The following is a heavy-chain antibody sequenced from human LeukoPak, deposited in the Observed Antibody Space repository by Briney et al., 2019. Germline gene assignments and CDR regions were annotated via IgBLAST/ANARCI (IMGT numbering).Heavy chain of an antibody. CDR3: ARYRVITNDYFDS. D-gene: IGHD3-16*01. V-gene: IGHV3-11*01. CDR2: ISNSGNTI. CDR1: GFTFGDYY. Sequence: GGSLRLSCAASGFTFGDYYMAWIRQAPGKGLEWVPYISNSGNTIKEADSVRGRFTTSRDNAQNSLFLQMKSLRAADTAVYYCARYRVITNDYFDSWGQGNLVTVSS. J-gene: IGHJ4*02.